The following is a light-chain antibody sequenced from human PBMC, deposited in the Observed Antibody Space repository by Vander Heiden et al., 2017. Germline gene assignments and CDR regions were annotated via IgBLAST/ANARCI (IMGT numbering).Light chain of an antibody. J-gene: IGLJ3*02. V-gene: IGLV3-1*01. CDR2: QDS. CDR3: QAWDSSTGGV. CDR1: KLGDKY. Sequence: SYKLTQPPSVSVSPGQTASIPCSGDKLGDKYACWYQQKPGQSPVLVIYQDSKRPSGIPERFSGSNSGNTATLTISGTQAMDEADYYCQAWDSSTGGVFGGGTKLTVL.